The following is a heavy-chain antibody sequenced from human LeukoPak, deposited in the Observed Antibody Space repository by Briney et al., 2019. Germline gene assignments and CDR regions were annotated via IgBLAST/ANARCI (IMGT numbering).Heavy chain of an antibody. V-gene: IGHV4-59*01. CDR3: ARGGVYYFDF. Sequence: PSETLSLTCTVSGGSISTYYWSWIRQPPGKGLEWIGYIHYGGGTYYDSSLKSRVTISIDTSKNQFSLELSSVTAADTAVYYCARGGVYYFDFWGQGTLVTVSS. J-gene: IGHJ4*02. CDR2: IHYGGGT. CDR1: GGSISTYY. D-gene: IGHD3-16*01.